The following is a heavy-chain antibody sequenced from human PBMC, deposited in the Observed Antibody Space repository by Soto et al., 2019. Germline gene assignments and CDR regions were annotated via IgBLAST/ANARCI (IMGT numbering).Heavy chain of an antibody. D-gene: IGHD6-19*01. Sequence: QVQLVQSGAEVKKPGASVKVSCKASGYTFTSYGISWVRQAPGQGLEWMGWISAYNGNTNYAQKLQDRVTMTTDTSTNTADMELRSLRSDDTAVYYCARDAPRLGIVVAGKTFDYWGQGTLVTVSS. CDR1: GYTFTSYG. V-gene: IGHV1-18*01. CDR3: ARDAPRLGIVVAGKTFDY. J-gene: IGHJ4*02. CDR2: ISAYNGNT.